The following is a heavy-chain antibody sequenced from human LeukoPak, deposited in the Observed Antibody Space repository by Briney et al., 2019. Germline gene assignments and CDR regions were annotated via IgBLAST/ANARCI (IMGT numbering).Heavy chain of an antibody. CDR1: GFTVSSNY. CDR2: IYSGGST. CDR3: ARVQTYGDYVWFDP. V-gene: IGHV3-53*01. Sequence: GGSLRLSCAASGFTVSSNYMSWVRQAPGKGLEWVSVIYSGGSTYYADSVKGRFTISRDNSKNTLYLQMNSLRAEDTAVYYCARVQTYGDYVWFDPWGQGTLVTVSP. D-gene: IGHD4-17*01. J-gene: IGHJ5*02.